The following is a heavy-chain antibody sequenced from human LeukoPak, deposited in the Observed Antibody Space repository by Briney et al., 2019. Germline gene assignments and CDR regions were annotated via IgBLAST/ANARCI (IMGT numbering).Heavy chain of an antibody. V-gene: IGHV3-23*01. J-gene: IGHJ4*02. CDR2: ISGSGGST. CDR3: AKEDGDYTQYSSGWYREFDH. CDR1: GFTFSSYA. Sequence: GGSLRLSCAASGFTFSSYAMNWVRQGPGKGLEWVSGISGSGGSTYYANSVKGRFTISRDNSKNTLYLQMNSLRAEDTAVYYCAKEDGDYTQYSSGWYREFDHWGQGTLVTVSS. D-gene: IGHD6-19*01.